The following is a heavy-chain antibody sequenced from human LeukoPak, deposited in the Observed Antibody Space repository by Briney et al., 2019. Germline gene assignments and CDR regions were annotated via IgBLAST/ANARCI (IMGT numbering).Heavy chain of an antibody. CDR1: GYTLTELS. D-gene: IGHD4-17*01. V-gene: IGHV1-24*01. J-gene: IGHJ4*02. CDR3: ATAYYGARLNSAGHFDY. Sequence: ASVKVSCKVSGYTLTELSMHWVRQAPGKGLEWMGGFDPEDGETIYAQKFQGRVTMTEDTSTDTAYMELSSLRPEDTAVYYCATAYYGARLNSAGHFDYWGQGTLVTVSS. CDR2: FDPEDGET.